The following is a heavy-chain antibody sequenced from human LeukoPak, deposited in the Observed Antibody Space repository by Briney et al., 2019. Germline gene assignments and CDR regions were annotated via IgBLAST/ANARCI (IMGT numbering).Heavy chain of an antibody. D-gene: IGHD3-3*01. CDR3: ARLRFLERLLSGYYYYGMDV. V-gene: IGHV1-69*01. CDR1: GGTFSSYA. CDR2: IIPIFGTA. Sequence: ASVKVSCKASGGTFSSYAINWVRQAPGQGLEWMGGIIPIFGTANSAQKFQGRVTITADESTSTAYMELSSLRSEDTAEYYCARLRFLERLLSGYYYYGMDVWGQGTTVTVSS. J-gene: IGHJ6*02.